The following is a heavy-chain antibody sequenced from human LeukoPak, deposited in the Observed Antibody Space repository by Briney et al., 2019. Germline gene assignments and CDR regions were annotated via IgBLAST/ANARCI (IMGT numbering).Heavy chain of an antibody. D-gene: IGHD3-9*01. Sequence: GASVTVSCKASGGTFSSYAISWVRQAPGQGLEWMGGIIPIFGTANYAQKFQGRVTITADKSTSTAYMELRSLRSDDTAVYYCARDSVRYFDWLLANWYFDLWGRGTLVTVSS. CDR3: ARDSVRYFDWLLANWYFDL. CDR2: IIPIFGTA. CDR1: GGTFSSYA. V-gene: IGHV1-69*06. J-gene: IGHJ2*01.